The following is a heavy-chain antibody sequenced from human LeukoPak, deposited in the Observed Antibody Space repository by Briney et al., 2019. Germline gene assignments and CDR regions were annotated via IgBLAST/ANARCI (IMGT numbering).Heavy chain of an antibody. J-gene: IGHJ4*02. CDR1: GFTFSSYS. V-gene: IGHV3-48*01. D-gene: IGHD3-9*01. CDR2: ISSSSSTI. CDR3: ARGDLYYDILTGYYDRGFGFDY. Sequence: TGGSLRLSCAASGFTFSSYSMNWVRQAPGKGLEWVSYISSSSSTIYYADSVKGRFTISRDNAKNSLYLQTNSMRAEDTAVYYCARGDLYYDILTGYYDRGFGFDYWGQGTLVTVSS.